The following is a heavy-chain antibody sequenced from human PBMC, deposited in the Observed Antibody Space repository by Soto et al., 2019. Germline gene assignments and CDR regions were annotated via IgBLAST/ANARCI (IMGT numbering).Heavy chain of an antibody. J-gene: IGHJ4*02. D-gene: IGHD2-2*01. CDR3: ARDRVTDIVVVPAALDY. V-gene: IGHV1-18*01. CDR1: GYTFTSYG. Sequence: XSVKVSYNASGYTFTSYGISLVRHSPGQGLEWMGWISAYHGNTNYEQKLQGRVTMTKDTSTSTAYIELRSLRSDETAVYYCARDRVTDIVVVPAALDYWGQGTLVTVSS. CDR2: ISAYHGNT.